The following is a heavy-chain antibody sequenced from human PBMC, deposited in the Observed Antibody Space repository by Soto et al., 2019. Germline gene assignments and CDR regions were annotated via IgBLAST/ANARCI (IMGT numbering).Heavy chain of an antibody. J-gene: IGHJ4*02. D-gene: IGHD6-19*01. CDR3: AKGQSPYSAGWYSDS. CDR1: GFTFSSYA. V-gene: IGHV3-23*01. CDR2: ISGNAAGT. Sequence: VGSLRLSCAASGFTFSSYAMSWVRQAPGKGLEWVSAISGNAAGTYYADSVKGRFTISRDNSRNTLYLQMNSLRAEDTAVYYCAKGQSPYSAGWYSDSWGQGTLVTVSS.